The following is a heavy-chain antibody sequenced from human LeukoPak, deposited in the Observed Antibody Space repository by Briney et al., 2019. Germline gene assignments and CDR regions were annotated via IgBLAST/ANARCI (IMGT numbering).Heavy chain of an antibody. CDR1: GGSISSYY. V-gene: IGHV4-59*01. CDR3: ARVYSSSPYYYYYMDV. CDR2: IYYSGST. D-gene: IGHD6-13*01. J-gene: IGHJ6*03. Sequence: SETLSLTCTVSGGSISSYYWSWIRQPPGKGLEWIGYIYYSGSTNYNPSLKSRVTISVDTSKNQSSLKLSSVTAADTAVYYCARVYSSSPYYYYYMDVWGKGTTVAVSS.